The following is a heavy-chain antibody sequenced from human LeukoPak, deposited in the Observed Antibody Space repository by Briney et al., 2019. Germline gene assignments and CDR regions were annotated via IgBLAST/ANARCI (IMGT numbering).Heavy chain of an antibody. V-gene: IGHV3-23*01. Sequence: GGSLRLSCAASGFTFSTYAMSWVRQTPGKGLEWVAAISGDNPGTYHANSVKGPTTISRDNSKNTLHLQMSGLSAEDTARYYCAKAPVGHCSGAFCYHFDSWGQGTLVTVSS. CDR2: ISGDNPGT. J-gene: IGHJ4*02. CDR3: AKAPVGHCSGAFCYHFDS. D-gene: IGHD2-15*01. CDR1: GFTFSTYA.